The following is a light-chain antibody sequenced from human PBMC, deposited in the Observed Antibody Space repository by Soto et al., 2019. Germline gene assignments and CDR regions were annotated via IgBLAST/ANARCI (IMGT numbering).Light chain of an antibody. V-gene: IGKV3-20*01. J-gene: IGKJ1*01. CDR2: GAS. CDR1: QSVSKNY. Sequence: EIVLTQSPGTLSLSPGERATLSCRASQSVSKNYLSWYQRKPGQAPRLLIYGASNRATGIPDRFIGTGSGTDFTLTISRMEPEDFAVYYCQRYGSSGTFGQGTKVDIK. CDR3: QRYGSSGT.